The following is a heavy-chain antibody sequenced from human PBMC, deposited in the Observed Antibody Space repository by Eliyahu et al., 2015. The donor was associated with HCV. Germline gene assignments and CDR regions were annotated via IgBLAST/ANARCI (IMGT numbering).Heavy chain of an antibody. D-gene: IGHD3-22*01. V-gene: IGHV3-53*01. J-gene: IGHJ6*02. CDR2: IYSGGST. CDR1: GFTVSSNS. Sequence: EVQLVESGGGLIQPGGSLRLSCAASGFTVSSNSMGGVRQAPGKGLEWVSVIYSGGSTYYADSVKGRFTISRDNSKNTLYLQMNSLRAEDTAVYYCASRIVVVMNKRYGMDVWGQGTTVTVSS. CDR3: ASRIVVVMNKRYGMDV.